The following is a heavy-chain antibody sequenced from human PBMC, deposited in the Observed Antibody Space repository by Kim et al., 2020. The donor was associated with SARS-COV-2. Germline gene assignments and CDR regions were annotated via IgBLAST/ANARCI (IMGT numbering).Heavy chain of an antibody. V-gene: IGHV3-64D*06. CDR2: ISSNGGST. CDR3: VKDSFGVVRGVLFDP. D-gene: IGHD3-10*02. Sequence: GGSLRLSCSASGFTFSSYAMHWVRQAPGKGLEYVSAISSNGGSTYYADSVKGRFTISRDNSKNTLYLQMSSLRAEDTAVYYCVKDSFGVVRGVLFDPWGQGTLVTVSS. J-gene: IGHJ5*02. CDR1: GFTFSSYA.